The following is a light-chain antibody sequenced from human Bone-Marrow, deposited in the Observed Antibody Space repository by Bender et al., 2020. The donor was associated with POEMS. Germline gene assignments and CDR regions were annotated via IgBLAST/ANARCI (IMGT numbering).Light chain of an antibody. CDR1: SSDVGSYNL. Sequence: QSALTQPASVSGSPGQSITISCTGTSSDVGSYNLVSWYQQHPGKAPKLMIYEVSKRPSGVSNRFSGSKSGNTASLTISGLQAEDEAEFYCVSYMGSESWVFGGGTKLTVL. CDR2: EVS. CDR3: VSYMGSESWV. J-gene: IGLJ3*02. V-gene: IGLV2-23*02.